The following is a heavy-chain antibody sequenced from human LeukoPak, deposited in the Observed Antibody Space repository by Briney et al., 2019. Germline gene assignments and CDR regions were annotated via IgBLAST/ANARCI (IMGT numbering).Heavy chain of an antibody. CDR2: IKSKTDGGTT. Sequence: GGSLRLSCAASGFTFSNAWMSWVRQAPGKGLEWVGRIKSKTDGGTTDYAAPVKGRFTISRDDSKNTLYLQMNSLKTEDAAVYYCTTDPMTTVTTTAYWGQGTLVTVSS. CDR1: GFTFSNAW. D-gene: IGHD4-17*01. V-gene: IGHV3-15*01. CDR3: TTDPMTTVTTTAY. J-gene: IGHJ4*02.